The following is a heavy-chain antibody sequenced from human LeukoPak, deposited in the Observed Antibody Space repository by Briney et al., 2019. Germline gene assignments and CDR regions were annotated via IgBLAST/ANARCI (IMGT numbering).Heavy chain of an antibody. J-gene: IGHJ6*03. D-gene: IGHD3-3*01. CDR1: GFTVSSNY. CDR2: IRYDGSNK. Sequence: PGGSLRLSCAASGFTVSSNYMSWVRQAPGKGLEWVAFIRYDGSNKYYADSVKGRFTISRDNSKNTLYLQMNSLRAEDTAVYYCAKEVLATPDFWSGYYYYYMDVWGKGTTVTVSS. CDR3: AKEVLATPDFWSGYYYYYMDV. V-gene: IGHV3-30*02.